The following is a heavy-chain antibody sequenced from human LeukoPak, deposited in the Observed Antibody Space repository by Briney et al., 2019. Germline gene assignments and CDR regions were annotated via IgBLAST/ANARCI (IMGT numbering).Heavy chain of an antibody. CDR2: LYYSGST. CDR1: GFTFSDYY. D-gene: IGHD1-26*01. Sequence: GSLRLSCAASGFTFSDYYMSWIRQPPGKGLEWIGSLYYSGSTYYNPSLKSRVTISVDTSKNQFSLKLSSVTAADTALYYCARWEESDAFDIWGQGTMVTVSS. J-gene: IGHJ3*02. V-gene: IGHV4-38-2*01. CDR3: ARWEESDAFDI.